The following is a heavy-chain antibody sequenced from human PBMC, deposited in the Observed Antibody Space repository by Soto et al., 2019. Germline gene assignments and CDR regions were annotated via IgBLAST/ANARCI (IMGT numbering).Heavy chain of an antibody. CDR2: IYQTGRT. Sequence: QLQLQESGSGLVQPSQTLSLTCTASGGYISTSGYSWTWIRQPPGGGLEWIGSIYQTGRTYVIPSLKTRVTMSLDKSKNQFSLNLTSVTAADTALYYCAREMTIFGVAPGGGVDVWGQGTTVTVSS. V-gene: IGHV4-30-2*01. CDR3: AREMTIFGVAPGGGVDV. D-gene: IGHD3-3*01. J-gene: IGHJ6*02. CDR1: GGYISTSGYS.